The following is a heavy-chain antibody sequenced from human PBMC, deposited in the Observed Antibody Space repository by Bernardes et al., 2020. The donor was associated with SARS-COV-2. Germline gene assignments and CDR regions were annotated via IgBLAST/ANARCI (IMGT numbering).Heavy chain of an antibody. V-gene: IGHV3-23*01. CDR1: EFIFTNFA. Sequence: GGSLRLSCAASEFIFTNFAMSWVRQAPGKGLEWVSSLSNDAYYSDSVGGRFTISRDNSKNTLYPQMNSLRADETAVYYCANLAVWGQGTTVTVSS. CDR3: ANLAV. J-gene: IGHJ6*02. CDR2: LSNDA.